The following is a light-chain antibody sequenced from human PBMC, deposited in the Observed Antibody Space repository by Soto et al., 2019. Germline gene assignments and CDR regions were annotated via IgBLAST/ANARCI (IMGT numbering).Light chain of an antibody. CDR2: GES. J-gene: IGKJ1*01. CDR1: QSVSSK. V-gene: IGKV3-15*01. CDR3: QKYNSWLWT. Sequence: EIVMTQSPATLSVSPGEVATLSCRASQSVSSKLAWYQQKTGQAPRILIYGESTRATGIPDRLSGSGSGTELNLIISSLQSEDSAVYYCQKYNSWLWTCGQGTKVDIK.